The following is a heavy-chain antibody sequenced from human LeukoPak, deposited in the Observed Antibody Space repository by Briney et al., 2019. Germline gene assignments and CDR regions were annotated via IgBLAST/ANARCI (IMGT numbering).Heavy chain of an antibody. CDR2: CYYGGGP. V-gene: IGHV4-39*01. CDR3: VRQVPFDYKQVDY. D-gene: IGHD5-12*01. Sequence: SETLSLTCSVSGDSISDTPYFWGSIRQPPGKGLEWIGSCYYGGGPHYKPSLKSRVTISVDTSVNQFSLNLNSVTAADTAVYYCVRQVPFDYKQVDYWGQGTLVSVSS. J-gene: IGHJ4*02. CDR1: GDSISDTPYF.